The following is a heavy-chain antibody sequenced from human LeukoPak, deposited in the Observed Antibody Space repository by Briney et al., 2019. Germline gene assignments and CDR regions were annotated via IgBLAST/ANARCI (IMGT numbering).Heavy chain of an antibody. V-gene: IGHV4-34*01. Sequence: SETLSLTCAVYGGSFSGYYWSWIRQPPGKGLEWIGEINLSGSTNYNPSLKSRVTISVDTSKNQFSLKLSSVTAADTAVYYCARAYYYGSGRAPIVQAASYYMDVWGKGTTVTVSS. J-gene: IGHJ6*03. CDR3: ARAYYYGSGRAPIVQAASYYMDV. CDR2: INLSGST. D-gene: IGHD3-10*01. CDR1: GGSFSGYY.